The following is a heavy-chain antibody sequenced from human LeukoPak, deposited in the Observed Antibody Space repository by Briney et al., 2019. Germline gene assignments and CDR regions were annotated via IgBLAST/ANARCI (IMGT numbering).Heavy chain of an antibody. D-gene: IGHD3-22*01. Sequence: ASVKVSCKASGYSSTDNYLHWVRQAPGQGLEWMGWINPNSGDTNYAQKFQGRVTMTRDTSISTAYMELSRLRSDDKAVYYCARGSLYYYDSSGYYSVWGQGTLVTVSS. CDR2: INPNSGDT. CDR3: ARGSLYYYDSSGYYSV. V-gene: IGHV1-2*02. CDR1: GYSSTDNY. J-gene: IGHJ4*02.